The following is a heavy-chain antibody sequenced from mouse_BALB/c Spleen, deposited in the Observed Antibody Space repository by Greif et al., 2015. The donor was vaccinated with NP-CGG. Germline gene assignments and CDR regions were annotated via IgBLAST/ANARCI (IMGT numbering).Heavy chain of an antibody. D-gene: IGHD2-14*01. Sequence: EVMLVESGGGLVKPGGSLKLSCAASGFTFSSYAMSWVRQTPEKRLEWVASISSGGSTYYPDSVKGRFTISRDNARNILYLQMSILRSEDTAMYYCARQGRYDGYAMDYWGQGTSVTVSS. CDR3: ARQGRYDGYAMDY. CDR1: GFTFSSYA. J-gene: IGHJ4*01. V-gene: IGHV5-6-5*01. CDR2: ISSGGST.